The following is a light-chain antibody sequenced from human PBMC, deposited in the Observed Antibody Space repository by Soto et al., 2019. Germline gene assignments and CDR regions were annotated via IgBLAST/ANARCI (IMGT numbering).Light chain of an antibody. CDR1: QGISDF. Sequence: DIQMTQSPSSLSASVGDRVTITCQASQGISDFLNWYQQKPGKAPKLLIYDASNLEAGVPSRFSGGGSGTDFTLTINSLQSEDFAVYYCQQYNNWPITFGQGTRLEIK. CDR3: QQYNNWPIT. V-gene: IGKV1-33*01. J-gene: IGKJ5*01. CDR2: DAS.